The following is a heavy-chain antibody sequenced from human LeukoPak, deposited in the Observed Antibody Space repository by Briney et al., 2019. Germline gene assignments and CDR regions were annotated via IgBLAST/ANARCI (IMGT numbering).Heavy chain of an antibody. CDR2: IYSAGSI. D-gene: IGHD3-16*01. V-gene: IGHV3-53*01. CDR1: GFTVSRNS. J-gene: IGHJ4*02. CDR3: ARRAGAYTHPYGY. Sequence: GGSLRLSCTVSGFTVSRNSMSWVRQAPGKGLEWVSFIYSAGSIYYSDSVKGRFTISIDNSKNTLYLQMNSLRAEDTAVYYCARRAGAYTHPYGYWGQGTLVTVSS.